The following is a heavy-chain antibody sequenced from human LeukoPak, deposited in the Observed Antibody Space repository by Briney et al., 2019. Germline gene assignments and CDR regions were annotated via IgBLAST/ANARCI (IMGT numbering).Heavy chain of an antibody. CDR3: ARVKYYGSGSYYNFDY. V-gene: IGHV4-4*02. CDR1: GGSISSSNW. CDR2: IYHRGRP. J-gene: IGHJ4*02. D-gene: IGHD3-10*01. Sequence: SGTLSLTCAVSGGSISSSNWWSWVRQPPGKAREGCGEIYHRGRPNYNPSLKSRVTISVHKSKNQFSLMLSSVTAADTAGYYCARVKYYGSGSYYNFDYWGQGTLVTVSS.